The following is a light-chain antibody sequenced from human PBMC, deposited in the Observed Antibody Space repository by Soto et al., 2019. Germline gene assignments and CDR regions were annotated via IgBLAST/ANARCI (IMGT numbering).Light chain of an antibody. CDR3: QSYDHSLSGSWI. CDR2: GDN. V-gene: IGLV1-40*01. Sequence: QSVLTQPPSISGAPGLRVTISCTGSGTNIGAGYDVHWYQQLPGTAPKLLMYGDNKRPSGVPDRFSTSKSGTSASLVITGLQAEDEADYYGQSYDHSLSGSWIFGGWIKLTV. CDR1: GTNIGAGYD. J-gene: IGLJ2*01.